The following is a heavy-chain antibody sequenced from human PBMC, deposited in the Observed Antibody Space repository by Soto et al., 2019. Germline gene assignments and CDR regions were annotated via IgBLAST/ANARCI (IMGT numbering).Heavy chain of an antibody. CDR2: VNSDGTSI. CDR3: VEARPDFDY. Sequence: EVQLVESGGGLAQPGESLRLSCTSSVLTLSSYWMHWVRQAPGKGLVWVARVNSDGTSIAYADSVKGRFTISRDHAQNTLYLEMSSLRDEDAAVYHCVEARPDFDYWGRGTLVNVSS. V-gene: IGHV3-74*01. J-gene: IGHJ4*02. CDR1: VLTLSSYW. D-gene: IGHD6-6*01.